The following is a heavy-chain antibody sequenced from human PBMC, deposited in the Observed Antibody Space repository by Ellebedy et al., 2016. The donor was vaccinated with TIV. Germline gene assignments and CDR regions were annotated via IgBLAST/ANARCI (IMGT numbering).Heavy chain of an antibody. CDR3: SFEGVATRVY. D-gene: IGHD4-23*01. Sequence: PGGSLRLSCPASGFTFSRENMNWARQAPGKGLAWLSYISSSSSPIFYAASVKGRFTISRDNSKNTLYLQMSSLRAEDTAVYYCSFEGVATRVYWGQGTLVTVSS. J-gene: IGHJ4*02. CDR2: ISSSSSPI. V-gene: IGHV3-48*01. CDR1: GFTFSREN.